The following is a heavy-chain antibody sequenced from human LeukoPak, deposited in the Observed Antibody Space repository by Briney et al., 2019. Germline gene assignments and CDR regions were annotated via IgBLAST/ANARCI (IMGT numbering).Heavy chain of an antibody. J-gene: IGHJ4*02. CDR1: GYSISSGYY. CDR3: ARQDYYDNSGYYYPDY. CDR2: IYHSGST. V-gene: IGHV4-38-2*01. D-gene: IGHD3-22*01. Sequence: PSETLSLTCAVSGYSISSGYYWGWIREPPGKGLEWIGSIYHSGSTYYNPSLKSRVTISVDTSKNQFSLKLSSVTAADTAVYYCARQDYYDNSGYYYPDYWGQGTLVTVSS.